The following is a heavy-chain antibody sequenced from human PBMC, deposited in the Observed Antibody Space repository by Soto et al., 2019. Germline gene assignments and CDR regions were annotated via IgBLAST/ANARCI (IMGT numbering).Heavy chain of an antibody. Sequence: GASVKVSFKASAGTFSSYAISCVRQSPGQGLEWMGGIIPIFGTANYAQKFQGRVTITADESTSTAYMELSSLRSEDTAVYYCARDRIGGGRLLFVDAFDIWGQGTMVTVSS. CDR3: ARDRIGGGRLLFVDAFDI. D-gene: IGHD2-21*02. CDR1: AGTFSSYA. V-gene: IGHV1-69*13. J-gene: IGHJ3*02. CDR2: IIPIFGTA.